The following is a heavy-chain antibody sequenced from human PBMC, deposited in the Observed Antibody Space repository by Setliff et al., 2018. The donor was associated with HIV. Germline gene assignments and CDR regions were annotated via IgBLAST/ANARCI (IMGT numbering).Heavy chain of an antibody. V-gene: IGHV1-8*02. D-gene: IGHD6-19*01. CDR1: GYTFTNSD. Sequence: GASVKVSCKASGYTFTNSDINWVRQATGQGPERMGWMNPNSGNTGYAQKFQGRVIMTRDTSITTAYMELSSLRSDDTAVYYCARGAWYTSGWYSSRYMDVWGKGTTVTVSS. CDR2: MNPNSGNT. J-gene: IGHJ6*03. CDR3: ARGAWYTSGWYSSRYMDV.